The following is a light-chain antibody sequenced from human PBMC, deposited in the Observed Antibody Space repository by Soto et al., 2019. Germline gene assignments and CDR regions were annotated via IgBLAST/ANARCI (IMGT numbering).Light chain of an antibody. CDR1: QSISSD. Sequence: ETVMTQSPATLSVSPGERATLSCRGSQSISSDLAWYQHKPGQAPRLLIYGASTTATGIPVRFSGSGSGTAFTLTISSLQSEDFAVYYCQQYNNWPRTLGQGTKLEIK. CDR2: GAS. CDR3: QQYNNWPRT. V-gene: IGKV3-15*01. J-gene: IGKJ2*01.